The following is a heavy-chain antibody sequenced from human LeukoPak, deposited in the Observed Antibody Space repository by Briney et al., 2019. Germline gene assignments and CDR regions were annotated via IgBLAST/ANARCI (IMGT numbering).Heavy chain of an antibody. Sequence: GGSLRLSCAASGFTFTSYAMSWVRQAPGKGLEWVSAISPGGGSTYYPDSVKGRFTISRDNSKNTLYLQVNSLRAEDTAVYFCAKEPTSRGSGRGYFDLWGRGTLVTVSS. CDR1: GFTFTSYA. CDR3: AKEPTSRGSGRGYFDL. V-gene: IGHV3-23*01. J-gene: IGHJ2*01. D-gene: IGHD6-19*01. CDR2: ISPGGGST.